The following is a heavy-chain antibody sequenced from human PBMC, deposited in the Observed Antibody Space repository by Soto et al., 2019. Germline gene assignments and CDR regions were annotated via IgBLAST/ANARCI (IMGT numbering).Heavy chain of an antibody. CDR3: ATVRWELHDAFDI. V-gene: IGHV4-31*03. J-gene: IGHJ3*02. D-gene: IGHD4-17*01. CDR1: GGSISTGGYY. Sequence: QVQLQESGPGLVKPSQTLSLTCTVSGGSISTGGYYWSWIRQHPGRGLEWIGYIYHSGMTFSNPFLQCRVAISIAPSENQFSLKLGSVTAADTAVYYCATVRWELHDAFDIWGHGTMVSVSS. CDR2: IYHSGMT.